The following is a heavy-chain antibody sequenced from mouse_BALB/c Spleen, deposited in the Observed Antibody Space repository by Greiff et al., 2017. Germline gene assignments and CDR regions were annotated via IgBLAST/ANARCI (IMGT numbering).Heavy chain of an antibody. CDR2: ITSNGGST. Sequence: EVKLVESGGGLVQPGGSLKLSCAASGFTFSSYGMSWVRQTPDKRLELVATITSNGGSTYYPDSVKGRFTISRDNAKNTLYLQMSSLKSEDTAMYYCARVRAMDYWGQGTSVTVSS. CDR1: GFTFSSYG. CDR3: ARVRAMDY. V-gene: IGHV5-6-3*01. J-gene: IGHJ4*01.